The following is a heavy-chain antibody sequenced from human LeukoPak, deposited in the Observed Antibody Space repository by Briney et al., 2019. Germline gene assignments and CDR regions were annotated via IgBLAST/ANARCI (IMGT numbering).Heavy chain of an antibody. CDR2: IWHDGSYE. CDR3: ARSGDY. J-gene: IGHJ4*02. V-gene: IGHV3-33*01. Sequence: GGSLRLSCAASGFTFSRYGMHWVRQAPGKGLEWVAVIWHDGSYEYYADSVKGRFTISRDSSKNTLYPQMNSLRAEDTAVYYCARSGDYWGQGTLVTVSS. CDR1: GFTFSRYG.